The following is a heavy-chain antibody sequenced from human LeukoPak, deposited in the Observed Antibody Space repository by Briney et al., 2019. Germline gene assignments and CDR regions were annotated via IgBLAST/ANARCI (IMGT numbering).Heavy chain of an antibody. V-gene: IGHV3-7*01. CDR3: ARGGGNEDFDY. J-gene: IGHJ4*02. D-gene: IGHD4-23*01. CDR2: IKQDGSEK. Sequence: PGGSLRLSCAASGFTFSSYWMSWVRQAPGKGLEWVANIKQDGSEKYYVDSVKGRFTISRDNAKNSLCLQMNSLRAEDTAVYYCARGGGNEDFDYWGQGTLVTVSS. CDR1: GFTFSSYW.